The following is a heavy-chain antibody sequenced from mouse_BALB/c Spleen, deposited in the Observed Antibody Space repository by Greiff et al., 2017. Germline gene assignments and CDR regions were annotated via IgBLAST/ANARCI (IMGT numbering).Heavy chain of an antibody. V-gene: IGHV5-9-4*01. CDR3: ARITTAPMDY. Sequence: DVKLVESGGGLVKPGGSLKLSCAASGFTFSSYAMSWVRQSPEKRLEWVAEISSGGSYTYYPDTVTGRFTISRDNAKNTLYLEMSSLRSEDTAMYYCARITTAPMDYWGQGTSVTVSS. J-gene: IGHJ4*01. D-gene: IGHD1-2*01. CDR1: GFTFSSYA. CDR2: ISSGGSYT.